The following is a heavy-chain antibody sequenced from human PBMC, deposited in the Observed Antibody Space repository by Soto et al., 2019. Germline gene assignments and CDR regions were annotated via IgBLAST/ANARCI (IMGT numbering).Heavy chain of an antibody. V-gene: IGHV1-18*01. J-gene: IGHJ3*01. Sequence: VQSGGEMKKAGASVKVSCKASGYTFTTYGITWVRQAPGQGLDWMGWINPLKGDTKSAANFQDRVTMTTDTSTRTAYMELRSLRSDDTAVYYCARVKVPAAVLGAFDVWGQGTLVTVSS. CDR1: GYTFTTYG. D-gene: IGHD2-2*01. CDR2: INPLKGDT. CDR3: ARVKVPAAVLGAFDV.